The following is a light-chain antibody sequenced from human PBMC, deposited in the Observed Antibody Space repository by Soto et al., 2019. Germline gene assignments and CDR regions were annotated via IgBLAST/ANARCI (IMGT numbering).Light chain of an antibody. CDR1: QGISNY. J-gene: IGKJ3*01. CDR3: QKYNSARPFT. V-gene: IGKV1-27*01. Sequence: DIQMTQSPSSLSASVGDRVTITCRASQGISNYLAWYQQKPGKVPKLLIYAASTLQSGVPSRFSGSGSGTDFNFTISSLQPEDVATYYCQKYNSARPFTFGPGTKVDIK. CDR2: AAS.